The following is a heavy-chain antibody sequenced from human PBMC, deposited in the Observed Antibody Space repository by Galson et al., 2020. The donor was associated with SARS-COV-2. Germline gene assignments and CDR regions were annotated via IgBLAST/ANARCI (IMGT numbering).Heavy chain of an antibody. Sequence: QAGGSLRLSCAASGFTLNNYWMSWVRQVPGKGLEWVANIKGDGSEQYYVDSVKGRFTISRDNAKNSLYLQMNSLRAEDAALYYCARDWGIQKALSFHWGRGTLVTVSS. CDR1: GFTLNNYW. CDR2: IKGDGSEQ. D-gene: IGHD3-16*01. J-gene: IGHJ4*02. V-gene: IGHV3-7*01. CDR3: ARDWGIQKALSFH.